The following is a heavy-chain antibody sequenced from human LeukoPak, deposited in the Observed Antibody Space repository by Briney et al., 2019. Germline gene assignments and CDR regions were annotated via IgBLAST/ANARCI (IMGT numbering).Heavy chain of an antibody. D-gene: IGHD1-7*01. J-gene: IGHJ4*02. CDR2: INPNSGDT. Sequence: ASVKVSRKTSGYAFIGYYIYWVRQAPGQGLEWMGRINPNSGDTNYAQKFQARVTMTRDKSINTAYMGLTSLTSDDRAVYYCARGAGITGTNWVRLDYFDFWGQGTLVTVSS. CDR1: GYAFIGYY. V-gene: IGHV1-2*06. CDR3: ARGAGITGTNWVRLDYFDF.